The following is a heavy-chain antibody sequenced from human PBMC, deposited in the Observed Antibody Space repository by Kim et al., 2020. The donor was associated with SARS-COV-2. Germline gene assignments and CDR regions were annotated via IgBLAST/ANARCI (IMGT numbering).Heavy chain of an antibody. Sequence: SETLSLTCAVYGASFTNYYWTWIRQAPGKGLEWIGEISPGGSTSYNPSLKSRVTVSLDTSKKQFSLNLNSVTAADTAVYYCARAPGPAIAATSRWGYFHFFMDVWGKGTTVTVS. CDR2: ISPGGST. CDR1: GASFTNYY. D-gene: IGHD6-13*01. CDR3: ARAPGPAIAATSRWGYFHFFMDV. V-gene: IGHV4-34*01. J-gene: IGHJ6*03.